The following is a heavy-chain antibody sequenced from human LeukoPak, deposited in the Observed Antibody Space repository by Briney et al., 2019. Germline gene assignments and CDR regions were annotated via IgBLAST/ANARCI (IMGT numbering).Heavy chain of an antibody. CDR2: VHVNGAT. V-gene: IGHV4-4*02. Sequence: SETLSLTCAVSGGSILSTNWWSWVRQPPGKGLEWIGEVHVNGATNYNPSAEGRVTMSLDKSKHHLSLEVISVTAADTPMYYCPRESGAFSPFGFWGQGTLVAVSS. D-gene: IGHD1-26*01. CDR1: GGSILSTNW. J-gene: IGHJ4*02. CDR3: PRESGAFSPFGF.